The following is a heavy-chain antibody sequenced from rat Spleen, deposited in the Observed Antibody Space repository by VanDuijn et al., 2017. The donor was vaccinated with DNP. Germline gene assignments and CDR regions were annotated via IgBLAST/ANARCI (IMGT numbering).Heavy chain of an antibody. D-gene: IGHD4-3*01. Sequence: EVQLQESGPGLVKPSQSLSLTCSVTGYSITSAYRWNWIRKFPGNKLEWMGFISSAGSTNNNQSLKSRISITRDTSKNQFFLQVNSVTTEDMATYYCARWYNWGYYFDYWGQGVMVTVSS. J-gene: IGHJ2*01. V-gene: IGHV3-3*01. CDR3: ARWYNWGYYFDY. CDR1: GYSITSAYR. CDR2: ISSAGST.